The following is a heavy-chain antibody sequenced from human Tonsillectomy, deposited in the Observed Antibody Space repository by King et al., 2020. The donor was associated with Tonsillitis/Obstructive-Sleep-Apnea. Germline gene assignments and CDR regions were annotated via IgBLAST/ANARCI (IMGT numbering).Heavy chain of an antibody. CDR1: GFTFSSCA. CDR2: IGAGGGST. J-gene: IGHJ4*02. D-gene: IGHD1-26*01. CDR3: ARGEYSGGYQGLYYFDH. V-gene: IGHV3-23*04. Sequence: VQLVESGGGLVQSGGSLRLSCAASGFTFSSCAMSWVRQAPGKGLEWVSSIGAGGGSTYYANSVKGRFTISRDDSKNTLYLQMSSLRAEDTALYYCARGEYSGGYQGLYYFDHWGQGTLVTVSS.